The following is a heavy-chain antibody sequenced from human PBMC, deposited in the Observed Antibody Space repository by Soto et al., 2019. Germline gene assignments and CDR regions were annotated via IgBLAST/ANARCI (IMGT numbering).Heavy chain of an antibody. Sequence: GGSLRLSCAASGFTFSSYSMNWVRQAPGKGLEWVSSISSSSSYIYYADSVKGRFTISRDNAKNSLYLQMNSLRAEDTAVYYYAKSDGCDADDYDTDVWGQGTTVTVSS. CDR2: ISSSSSYI. J-gene: IGHJ6*02. CDR1: GFTFSSYS. V-gene: IGHV3-21*04. CDR3: AKSDGCDADDYDTDV.